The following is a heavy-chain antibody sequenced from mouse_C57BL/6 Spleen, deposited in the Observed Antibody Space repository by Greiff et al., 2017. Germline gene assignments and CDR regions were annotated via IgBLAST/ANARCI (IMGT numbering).Heavy chain of an antibody. J-gene: IGHJ3*01. CDR3: ARLYYSNYLAWFAY. V-gene: IGHV5-16*01. CDR1: GFTFSDYY. CDR2: INSDGSST. Sequence: EVQRVESEGGLVQPGSSMKLSCTASGFTFSDYYMAWVRQVPEKGLEWVANINSDGSSTYYLDSLKSRFIISRDNAKNILNLQMSSLKSEDTATYYGARLYYSNYLAWFAYWGQGTLVTVSA. D-gene: IGHD2-5*01.